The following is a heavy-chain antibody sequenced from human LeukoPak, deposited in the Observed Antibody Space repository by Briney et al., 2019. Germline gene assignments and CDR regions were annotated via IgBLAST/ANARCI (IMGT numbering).Heavy chain of an antibody. Sequence: PGGSLRLSCAASGFTFDDYAMSWVRQAPGKGLEWVSAISGSGGSTYYADSVKGRFTISRDNSKNTLYLQMNSLRAEDTAVYYCAKGTGSHVATPHWYYMDVWGKGTTVTVSS. D-gene: IGHD5-12*01. CDR3: AKGTGSHVATPHWYYMDV. CDR2: ISGSGGST. V-gene: IGHV3-23*01. CDR1: GFTFDDYA. J-gene: IGHJ6*03.